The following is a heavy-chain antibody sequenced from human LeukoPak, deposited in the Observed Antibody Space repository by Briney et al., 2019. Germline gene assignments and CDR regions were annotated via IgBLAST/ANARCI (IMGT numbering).Heavy chain of an antibody. D-gene: IGHD3-22*01. V-gene: IGHV5-51*01. CDR3: ARFAYGSDYFPGHY. CDR1: GYIFANYW. Sequence: GESLKISCKGSGYIFANYWIGWVRQMPGKGLEWMGIVYPGDSNTKYSPSFQGQVTISADRSITTAYLQWSSLKASDTAMYFCARFAYGSDYFPGHYWGQGTRVTVSS. J-gene: IGHJ4*02. CDR2: VYPGDSNT.